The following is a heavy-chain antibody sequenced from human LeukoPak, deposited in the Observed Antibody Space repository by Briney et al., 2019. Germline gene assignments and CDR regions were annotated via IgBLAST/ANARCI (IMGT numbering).Heavy chain of an antibody. CDR1: GYTFTSYA. CDR3: ARDFRVGGSGSYGLDY. D-gene: IGHD3-10*01. Sequence: ASVKVSCKASGYTFTSYAMNWVRQAPGQGLEWMGWINTNTGNPTYAQGFTGRFVFSLDTSVSTAYLQISSLKAEDTAVYYCARDFRVGGSGSYGLDYWGQGTLVTVSS. CDR2: INTNTGNP. V-gene: IGHV7-4-1*02. J-gene: IGHJ4*02.